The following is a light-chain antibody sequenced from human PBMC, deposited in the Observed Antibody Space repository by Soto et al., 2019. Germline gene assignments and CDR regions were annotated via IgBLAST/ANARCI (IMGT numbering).Light chain of an antibody. CDR1: SSNIGAGYD. Sequence: QSVLTQPPSVSGAPGQRVTISCTGSSSNIGAGYDVHWYQQLPGTAPKLLIYGNSNRPSGVPDRFSGSKSGTSASLPITGLQAEDEADYYRQSYDSSLRGTVFGGGTELTVL. J-gene: IGLJ2*01. V-gene: IGLV1-40*01. CDR2: GNS. CDR3: QSYDSSLRGTV.